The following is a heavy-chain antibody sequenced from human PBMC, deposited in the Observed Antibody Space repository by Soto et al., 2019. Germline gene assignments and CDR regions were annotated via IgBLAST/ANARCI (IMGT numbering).Heavy chain of an antibody. J-gene: IGHJ4*02. CDR1: GGTFSSYA. CDR3: ARLIQYYDDSSGYEQNIDD. D-gene: IGHD3-22*01. V-gene: IGHV1-69*01. Sequence: QVQLVQSGAEVKKPGSSVKVSCKASGGTFSSYAISWVRQAPGQGLEWMGGIIPIFGTANYAQKFQGRVTITADESTSTAYMELSSLRSEDTAVYYCARLIQYYDDSSGYEQNIDDWGQGTLVTVSS. CDR2: IIPIFGTA.